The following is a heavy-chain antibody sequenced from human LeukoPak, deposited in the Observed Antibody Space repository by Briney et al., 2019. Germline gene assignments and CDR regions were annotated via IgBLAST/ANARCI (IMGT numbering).Heavy chain of an antibody. D-gene: IGHD1-26*01. Sequence: GGSLRLSCAASAFTFGNYAMTWVRQAPGKGLEWVSSITSDYSTYYADSVKGRFTIFRDNSKNTLYLQMNSLRAEDTAVYYCARVRMGATYYFDSWGQGTLVTVSS. J-gene: IGHJ4*02. CDR1: AFTFGNYA. V-gene: IGHV3-23*01. CDR3: ARVRMGATYYFDS. CDR2: ITSDYST.